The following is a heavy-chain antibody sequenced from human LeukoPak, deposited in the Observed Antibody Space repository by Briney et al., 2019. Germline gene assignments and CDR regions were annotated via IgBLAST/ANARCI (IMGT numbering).Heavy chain of an antibody. CDR2: INWNGGRI. CDR1: GFTFGSYS. J-gene: IGHJ4*02. D-gene: IGHD3-22*01. Sequence: PGGSLRLACAVSGFTFGSYSMNWVRQVPGQGLKWVSGINWNGGRIIYADSVKGRFTISRDNTKNSLYLQMNSLRAEDTALYYCATYSFDRGYYFDYWGQGTLVTVSS. V-gene: IGHV3-20*04. CDR3: ATYSFDRGYYFDY.